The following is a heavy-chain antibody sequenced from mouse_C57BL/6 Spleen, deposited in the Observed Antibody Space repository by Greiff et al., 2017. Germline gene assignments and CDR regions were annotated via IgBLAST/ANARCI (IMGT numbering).Heavy chain of an antibody. J-gene: IGHJ1*03. CDR2: IDPSDSYT. V-gene: IGHV1-59*01. Sequence: VQLQQPGAELVRPGTSVKLSCKASGYTFTSYWMHWVKQRPGQGLEWIGVIDPSDSYTNYNQKFKGKATLTVDTSSSTAYMQLSSLTSEDSAVYYCARGGREDWYFDVWGTGTTVTVSS. CDR3: ARGGREDWYFDV. CDR1: GYTFTSYW. D-gene: IGHD1-1*01.